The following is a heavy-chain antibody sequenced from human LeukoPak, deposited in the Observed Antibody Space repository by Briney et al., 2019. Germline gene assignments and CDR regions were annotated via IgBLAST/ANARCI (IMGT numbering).Heavy chain of an antibody. CDR3: ARGSPELPDY. D-gene: IGHD1-14*01. V-gene: IGHV3-21*01. CDR1: GFTFSSYS. Sequence: TGGSLRLSCAASGFTFSSYSMNWVRQAPGKGLEWVSSISSSSSYIYYADSVKGRFTISRDNAKNSLYLQMNSLRAEDTAVYYCARGSPELPDYWGQGTLVTVSS. J-gene: IGHJ4*02. CDR2: ISSSSSYI.